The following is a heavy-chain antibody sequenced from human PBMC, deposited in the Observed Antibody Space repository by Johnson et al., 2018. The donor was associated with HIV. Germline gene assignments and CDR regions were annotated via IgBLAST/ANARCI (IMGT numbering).Heavy chain of an antibody. CDR1: GFTFDDYG. CDR2: INWNGGST. CDR3: ARVWSGSYYSNAFDI. D-gene: IGHD1-26*01. Sequence: VQLVESGGGVVRPGGSLRLSCAASGFTFDDYGMTWVRQAPGKGLEWVSGINWNGGSTGYADSVKGRFPISRDDAKNSLYLQMNSLRAEDTALYYCARVWSGSYYSNAFDIWGQGTMVTVSS. J-gene: IGHJ3*02. V-gene: IGHV3-20*04.